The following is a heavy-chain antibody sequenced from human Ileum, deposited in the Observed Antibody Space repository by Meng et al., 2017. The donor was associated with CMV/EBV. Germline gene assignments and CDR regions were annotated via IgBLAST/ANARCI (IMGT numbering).Heavy chain of an antibody. CDR2: IIPIFGTA. Sequence: SVKVSCKASGGTFSSYAISWVRQAPGQGLEWMGGIIPIFGTANYAQKFQGRVTITTDESTSTAYMELSSLRSEDTAVYYCARSPLYCSSTSCSSYYYYSMDVWGQGTTVTVSS. CDR3: ARSPLYCSSTSCSSYYYYSMDV. CDR1: GGTFSSYA. D-gene: IGHD2-2*01. V-gene: IGHV1-69*05. J-gene: IGHJ6*02.